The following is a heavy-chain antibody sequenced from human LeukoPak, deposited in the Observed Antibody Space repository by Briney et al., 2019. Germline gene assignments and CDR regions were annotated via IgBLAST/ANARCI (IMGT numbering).Heavy chain of an antibody. CDR1: GFTFSSYA. J-gene: IGHJ6*02. V-gene: IGHV3-30-3*01. D-gene: IGHD6-13*01. CDR2: ISYAGNNK. Sequence: PGRSLRLSCAASGFTFSSYAMHWVRQAPGKGLEWVAVISYAGNNKYYADSVKGRFTISRDNSKNTLYLQMNSLRAEDTAVYYCAKDLAQQLVRDYYYYYGMDVWGQGTTVTVSS. CDR3: AKDLAQQLVRDYYYYYGMDV.